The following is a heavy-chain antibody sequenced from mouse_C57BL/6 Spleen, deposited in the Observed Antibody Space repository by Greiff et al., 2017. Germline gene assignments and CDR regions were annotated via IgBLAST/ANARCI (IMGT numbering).Heavy chain of an antibody. CDR3: ARDLDYYGSTAWFSY. Sequence: EVKLVESGGGLVKPGGSLKLSCAASGFTFSSYAMSRVRQTPEKRLEWVATISDGGSYTYYPDNVKGRFTISRDNAKNTLYLQMSHLKSEDTAMYYCARDLDYYGSTAWFSYWGQGTLVTVSA. CDR2: ISDGGSYT. CDR1: GFTFSSYA. V-gene: IGHV5-4*01. J-gene: IGHJ3*01. D-gene: IGHD1-1*01.